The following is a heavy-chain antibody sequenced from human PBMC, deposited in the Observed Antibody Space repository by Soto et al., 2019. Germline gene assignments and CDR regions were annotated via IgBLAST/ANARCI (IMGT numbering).Heavy chain of an antibody. CDR1: GGTFSSYT. J-gene: IGHJ4*02. D-gene: IGHD4-17*01. V-gene: IGHV1-69*08. CDR2: IIPILGIA. CDR3: ARDGDYGDYAFDY. Sequence: QVQLVQSGAEVKKPGSSVKVSCKASGGTFSSYTISWVRQAPGQGLEWMGRIIPILGIANYAQKFQGRVTXTXDXXTSTAYMELSSLRSEDTAVYYCARDGDYGDYAFDYWGQGTLVTVSS.